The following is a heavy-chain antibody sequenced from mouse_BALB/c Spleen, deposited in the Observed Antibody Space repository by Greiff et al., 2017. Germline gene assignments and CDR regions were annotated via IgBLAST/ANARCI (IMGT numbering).Heavy chain of an antibody. CDR2: ISYDGSN. Sequence: EVQLQQSGPGLVKPSQSLSLTCSVTGYSITSGYYWNWIRQFPGNKLEWMGYISYDGSNNYNPSLKNRISITRDTSKNQFFLKLNSVTTEDTATYYCATLTGTGYYFDYWGQGTTLTVSS. V-gene: IGHV3-6*02. D-gene: IGHD4-1*01. J-gene: IGHJ2*01. CDR3: ATLTGTGYYFDY. CDR1: GYSITSGYY.